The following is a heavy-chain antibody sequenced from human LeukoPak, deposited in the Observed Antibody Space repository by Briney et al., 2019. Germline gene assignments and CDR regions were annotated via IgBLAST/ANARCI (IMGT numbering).Heavy chain of an antibody. J-gene: IGHJ5*02. CDR3: VALHYFGHGATRT. D-gene: IGHD2/OR15-2a*01. CDR1: GASVNSYH. CDR2: ISGNRRV. Sequence: SETLSLTCSVSGASVNSYHWNWIRQSAGKGLEWIGRISGNRRVDYNPSLENRLTMSVDTSKNELLLELNSVTAADTGVYYCVALHYFGHGATRTWGQGTLVTVSS. V-gene: IGHV4-4*07.